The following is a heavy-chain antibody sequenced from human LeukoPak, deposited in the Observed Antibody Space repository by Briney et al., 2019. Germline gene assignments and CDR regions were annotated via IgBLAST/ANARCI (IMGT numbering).Heavy chain of an antibody. D-gene: IGHD3-3*01. J-gene: IGHJ4*02. CDR2: IKSKTDGGTT. Sequence: GGSQRLSCVASGITFSDAWMTWVRQAPGKGLEWVGRIKSKTDGGTTDYAAPVKGRFTISRDDSKNTLYLQMNSLKTEDTAVYYCTTDGPYDFWSGYYRFDYWGQGTLVTVSS. V-gene: IGHV3-15*01. CDR1: GITFSDAW. CDR3: TTDGPYDFWSGYYRFDY.